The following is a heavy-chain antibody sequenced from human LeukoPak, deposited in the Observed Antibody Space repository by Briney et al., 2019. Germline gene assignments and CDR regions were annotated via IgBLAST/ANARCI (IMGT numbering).Heavy chain of an antibody. Sequence: SETLSLTCSVHAESFSAYFWSWIRLVPGRGLEWIGEIDHRGISNYNPSLKSRATILVDTSNNRFSLSLASVTAADTATYYCASRSLTLAAARCFDDWGQGTVVTVSS. D-gene: IGHD2-15*01. CDR1: AESFSAYF. CDR2: IDHRGIS. CDR3: ASRSLTLAAARCFDD. J-gene: IGHJ4*03. V-gene: IGHV4-34*01.